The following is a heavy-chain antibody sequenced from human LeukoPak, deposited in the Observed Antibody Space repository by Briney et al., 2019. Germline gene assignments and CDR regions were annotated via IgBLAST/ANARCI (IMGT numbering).Heavy chain of an antibody. J-gene: IGHJ4*02. CDR2: MNPNSGNT. V-gene: IGHV1-8*01. CDR3: ARDPGALLWFGELLGFDY. Sequence: ASVKVSCKASGYTFTSYDINWVRQATGQGLEWMGWMNPNSGNTGYAQKFQGRVTMTRNTSISTAYMQLSSLRSEDTAVYYCARDPGALLWFGELLGFDYWGQGTLVTVSS. CDR1: GYTFTSYD. D-gene: IGHD3-10*01.